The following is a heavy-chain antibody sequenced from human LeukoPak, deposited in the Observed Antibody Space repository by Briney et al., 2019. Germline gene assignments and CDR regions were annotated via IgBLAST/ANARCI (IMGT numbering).Heavy chain of an antibody. D-gene: IGHD3-3*01. J-gene: IGHJ4*02. V-gene: IGHV4-59*12. CDR1: GGSISSYY. CDR3: ARRVYYDFWSGYYTTPYYFDY. CDR2: IYYSGST. Sequence: SETLSLTCTVSGGSISSYYWSWIRQPPGKGLEWIGYIYYSGSTNYNPSLKSRVTISVDTSKNQFSLKLSSVTAADTAVYYCARRVYYDFWSGYYTTPYYFDYWGQGTLVTVSS.